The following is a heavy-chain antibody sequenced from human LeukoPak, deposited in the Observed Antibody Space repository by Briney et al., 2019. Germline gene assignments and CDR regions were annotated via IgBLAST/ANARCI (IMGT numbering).Heavy chain of an antibody. CDR1: GYTFTSYD. J-gene: IGHJ3*02. CDR2: MNPNSGNT. V-gene: IGHV1-8*01. Sequence: ASVKVSCKASGYTFTSYDINWVRQATGQGLEWMGWMNPNSGNTGYAQKFQGRVTMTRNTSISTAYMELSSLRSEDTAVYYYARGRRYSSGWYDAFDIWGQGTMVTVSS. D-gene: IGHD6-19*01. CDR3: ARGRRYSSGWYDAFDI.